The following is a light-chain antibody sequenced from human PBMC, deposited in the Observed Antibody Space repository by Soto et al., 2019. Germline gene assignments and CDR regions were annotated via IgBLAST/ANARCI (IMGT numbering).Light chain of an antibody. CDR1: SSDVGSYDL. V-gene: IGLV2-23*01. CDR2: EDT. J-gene: IGLJ1*01. Sequence: QSVLTQPASVSGSPGQSITISCTGTSSDVGSYDLVSWYQQPPGKAPKLMIYEDTKRPSGLSTRFSGSKSGNAASLTISGVQAEDEADYYCCSYAGSGTFVFGTGTKLTVL. CDR3: CSYAGSGTFV.